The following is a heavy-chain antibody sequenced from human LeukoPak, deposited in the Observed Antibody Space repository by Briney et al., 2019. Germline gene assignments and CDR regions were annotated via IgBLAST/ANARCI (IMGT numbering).Heavy chain of an antibody. V-gene: IGHV4-34*01. D-gene: IGHD3-10*01. Sequence: SETLSLTCAVYGGSFSGYYWSWIRQPPGKGLEWIGEINHSGSTNYNPSLKSRVTISVDTSKNQFSLKLSSVTAADTAVYYCARKPYYYAFDIWGQGTMVTVSS. J-gene: IGHJ3*02. CDR2: INHSGST. CDR3: ARKPYYYAFDI. CDR1: GGSFSGYY.